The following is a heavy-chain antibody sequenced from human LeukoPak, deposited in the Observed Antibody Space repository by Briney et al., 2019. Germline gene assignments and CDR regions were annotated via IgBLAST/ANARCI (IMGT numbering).Heavy chain of an antibody. D-gene: IGHD1-7*01. CDR3: ASTFRISGTTYYH. CDR2: INSDGSRS. Sequence: GGSLRLSCAASGFTFSSFWMHWVRQVPGKGLVWVSHINSDGSRSTYADPVKGRFSISRNTAENTVYLQMNSLRAEDTAVYYCASTFRISGTTYYHWGQGTLVTVSS. V-gene: IGHV3-74*01. J-gene: IGHJ4*02. CDR1: GFTFSSFW.